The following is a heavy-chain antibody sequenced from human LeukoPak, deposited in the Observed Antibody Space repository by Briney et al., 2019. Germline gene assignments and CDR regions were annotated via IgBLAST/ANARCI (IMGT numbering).Heavy chain of an antibody. CDR3: ARDSHIVVVTAIGNFDY. J-gene: IGHJ4*02. V-gene: IGHV3-30-3*01. Sequence: PGGSLRLSCAASGFTFSSYAMHWVRQAPGKGLEWVAVISYDGSNKYYADSVKGRFTISRDNSKNTLYLQMNSLRAEDTAVYYCARDSHIVVVTAIGNFDYWGQGTLVTVSS. D-gene: IGHD2-21*02. CDR1: GFTFSSYA. CDR2: ISYDGSNK.